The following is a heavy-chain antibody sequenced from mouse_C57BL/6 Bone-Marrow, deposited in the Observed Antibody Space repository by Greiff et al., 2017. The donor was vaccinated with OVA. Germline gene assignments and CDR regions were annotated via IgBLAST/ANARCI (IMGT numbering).Heavy chain of an antibody. J-gene: IGHJ2*01. Sequence: VQLQQSGPELVKPGASVKISCKASGYTFTDYYMNWVKQSHGKSLEWIGDINPNNGGTSYNQKFKGKATLTVDKSSSTAYMELRSLTSEDSAVYYCAITTVVAYFDYWGQGTTLTVSS. CDR3: AITTVVAYFDY. D-gene: IGHD1-1*01. CDR2: INPNNGGT. CDR1: GYTFTDYY. V-gene: IGHV1-26*01.